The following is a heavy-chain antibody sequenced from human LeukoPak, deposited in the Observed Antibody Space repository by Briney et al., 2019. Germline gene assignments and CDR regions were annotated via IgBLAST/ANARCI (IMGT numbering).Heavy chain of an antibody. CDR3: AKGYNYAYEY. Sequence: GGSLRLSCAASGFTVSSSYMSWVRQAPGKGLEWVSLIHSGGSTYYAASVKGRFTISRDNSKNTLYLQMNSLRPEDTAVYYCAKGYNYAYEYWGQGALVTVSS. CDR1: GFTVSSSY. D-gene: IGHD5-18*01. V-gene: IGHV3-53*01. J-gene: IGHJ4*02. CDR2: IHSGGST.